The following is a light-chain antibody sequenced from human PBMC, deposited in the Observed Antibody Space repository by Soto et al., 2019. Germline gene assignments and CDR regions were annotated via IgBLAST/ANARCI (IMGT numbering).Light chain of an antibody. CDR2: AAS. CDR1: QSVSSK. CDR3: QQYSNWPPYT. V-gene: IGKV3-15*01. J-gene: IGKJ2*01. Sequence: EIVMTQSPATLSVSPGERATLSCRASQSVSSKLAWYQQKPGQAPRLLIYAASTRATGIPARFSGSGSGTEFTLTNTSLQSEDFAVYYCQQYSNWPPYTFGQGTKLEIK.